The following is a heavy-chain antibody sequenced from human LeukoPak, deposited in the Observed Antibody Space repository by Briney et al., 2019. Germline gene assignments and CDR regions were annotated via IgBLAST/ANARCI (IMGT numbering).Heavy chain of an antibody. V-gene: IGHV3-30*18. CDR3: AKVGGAYSYGFYYFDY. D-gene: IGHD5-18*01. CDR1: GFTFSSYG. Sequence: GRSLRLSCAASGFTFSSYGMHWVRQAPGKGLEWVAVISYDGSNKYYADSVKGRFTISRDNSKNTLYLQMNSLRAEDTAVYYCAKVGGAYSYGFYYFDYWGQGTLVTVSS. J-gene: IGHJ4*02. CDR2: ISYDGSNK.